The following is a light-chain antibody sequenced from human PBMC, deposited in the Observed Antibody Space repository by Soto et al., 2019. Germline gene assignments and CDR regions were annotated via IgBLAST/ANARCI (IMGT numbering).Light chain of an antibody. CDR1: QSINSN. V-gene: IGKV3-15*01. J-gene: IGKJ1*01. CDR2: GAS. Sequence: EIVMTQSPATLSVSPGERATLSCRASQSINSNLAWYQQKPGQTPRLLIYGASTRATGIPARFSGSGSGTDFTLTISSLQSEDFAVYYCQHYNNWWTFGQGTKVESK. CDR3: QHYNNWWT.